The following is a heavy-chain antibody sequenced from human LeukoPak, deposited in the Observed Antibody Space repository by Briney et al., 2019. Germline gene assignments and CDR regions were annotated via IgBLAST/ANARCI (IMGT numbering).Heavy chain of an antibody. D-gene: IGHD6-6*01. J-gene: IGHJ4*02. CDR2: IIPIFGTA. CDR1: GGTFSSYA. Sequence: SVKVSCKASGGTFSSYAISWVRQAPGQGLEWMGRIIPIFGTANYAQKFQGRVTITTVESTSTAYMELSSLRSEDTAVYYCARDAGYSSSSPFDYWGQGTLVTVSS. CDR3: ARDAGYSSSSPFDY. V-gene: IGHV1-69*05.